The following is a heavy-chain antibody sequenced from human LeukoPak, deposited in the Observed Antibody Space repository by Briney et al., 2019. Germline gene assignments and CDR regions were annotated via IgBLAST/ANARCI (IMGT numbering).Heavy chain of an antibody. D-gene: IGHD3-3*02. J-gene: IGHJ3*02. Sequence: GGSLRLSCAASGFTFSRYSMNWVRQAPGKGLEWVSSISISSNYIYYADSVKGRFTISRDNSKNTLYLQMNSLRAEDTAVYYCAKTGISAFDIWGQGTMVTVSS. V-gene: IGHV3-21*01. CDR1: GFTFSRYS. CDR3: AKTGISAFDI. CDR2: ISISSNYI.